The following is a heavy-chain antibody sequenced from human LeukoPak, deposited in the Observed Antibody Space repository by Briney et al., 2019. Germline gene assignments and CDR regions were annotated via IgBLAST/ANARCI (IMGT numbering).Heavy chain of an antibody. J-gene: IGHJ4*02. CDR3: AKGTKPYYGSGSYYPDY. CDR1: GFTFSSFW. CDR2: ISGSGGST. D-gene: IGHD3-10*01. Sequence: GGSLRLSCAASGFTFSSFWMSWVRQAPGKGLEWVSAISGSGGSTYYADSVKGRFTISRDNSKNTLYLQMNSLRAEDTAVYYCAKGTKPYYGSGSYYPDYWGQGTLVTVSS. V-gene: IGHV3-23*01.